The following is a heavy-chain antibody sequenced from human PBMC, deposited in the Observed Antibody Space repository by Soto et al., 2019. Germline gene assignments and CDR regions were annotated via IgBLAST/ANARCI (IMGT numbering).Heavy chain of an antibody. D-gene: IGHD6-13*01. CDR3: ARDRGSSSWAGLGYYYYGMDV. Sequence: LRLSCAASGFTFSSYWMSWVRQAPGKGLEWVANIKQDGREKYYVDSVKGRFTISRDNAKNSLYLQMNSLRAEDTAVYYCARDRGSSSWAGLGYYYYGMDVWGQGTTVTVSS. V-gene: IGHV3-7*03. J-gene: IGHJ6*02. CDR2: IKQDGREK. CDR1: GFTFSSYW.